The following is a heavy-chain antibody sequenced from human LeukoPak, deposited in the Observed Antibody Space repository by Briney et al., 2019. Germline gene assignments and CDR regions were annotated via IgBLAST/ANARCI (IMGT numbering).Heavy chain of an antibody. CDR1: GFTFSSYE. Sequence: GGSLRLSCAASGFTFSSYEMNWVRQAPGKGLEWVSYISSSGSTIYYADSVKGRFTTSRDNSKNTLYLQMNSLRAEDTAVYYCARVALDMATIMGDYNWFDPWGQGTLVTVSS. V-gene: IGHV3-48*03. D-gene: IGHD5-24*01. CDR3: ARVALDMATIMGDYNWFDP. CDR2: ISSSGSTI. J-gene: IGHJ5*02.